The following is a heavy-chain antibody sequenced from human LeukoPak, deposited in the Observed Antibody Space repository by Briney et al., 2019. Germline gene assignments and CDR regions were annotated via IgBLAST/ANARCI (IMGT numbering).Heavy chain of an antibody. CDR3: ARFGEVTFGDAFDI. V-gene: IGHV4-4*07. J-gene: IGHJ3*02. CDR2: IYTSGST. Sequence: PSETLSLTCTVSGGSISSYYWSWIRQPAGKGLEWIGRIYTSGSTNYSPSLKSRVTMSVDTSKNQFSLKLSSVTAADTAVYYCARFGEVTFGDAFDIWGQGTMVTVSS. D-gene: IGHD3-10*01. CDR1: GGSISSYY.